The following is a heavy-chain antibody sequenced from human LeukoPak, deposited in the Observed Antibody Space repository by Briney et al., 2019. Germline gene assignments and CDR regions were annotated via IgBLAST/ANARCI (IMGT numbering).Heavy chain of an antibody. CDR2: VYTTGST. CDR1: GGSISSGDYF. CDR3: ARHEYDSSSFPGFDF. J-gene: IGHJ4*02. D-gene: IGHD3-22*01. Sequence: PSGTLSLTCTVSGGSISSGDYFWSWVRQPAGQGLEWIGRVYTTGSTNYNPSLKSRVTISIDSSKNQFSLKLTSVTAADSAVYYCARHEYDSSSFPGFDFWGQGSLVTVSS. V-gene: IGHV4-61*02.